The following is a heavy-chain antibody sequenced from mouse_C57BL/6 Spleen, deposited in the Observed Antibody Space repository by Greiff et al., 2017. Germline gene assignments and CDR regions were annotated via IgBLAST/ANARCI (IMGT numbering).Heavy chain of an antibody. J-gene: IGHJ1*03. D-gene: IGHD1-1*01. CDR2: ILPGSGST. CDR1: GYTFTGYW. V-gene: IGHV1-9*01. Sequence: QVQLQQSGAELMKPGASVKLSCKATGYTFTGYWIEWVKQRPGHGLEWIGEILPGSGSTNYNEKFKGKATFTADTSSNTAYMELRSLTSEDSAVYYCTREEATTVVAPAFDVWGTGTTVTVSS. CDR3: TREEATTVVAPAFDV.